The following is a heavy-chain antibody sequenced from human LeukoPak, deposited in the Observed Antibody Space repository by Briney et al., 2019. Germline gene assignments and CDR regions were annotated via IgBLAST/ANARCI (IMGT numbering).Heavy chain of an antibody. J-gene: IGHJ4*02. CDR3: ARTRIEGSGWYSFYFDY. Sequence: PGGSLRLSCAASGFTFTDYYMSWIRQAPGTGLELVSYISNGGSTIYYADSVKGRFTISRDNAKNSLYLQMNSLRAEDTAVYYCARTRIEGSGWYSFYFDYWGQGALVTVSS. D-gene: IGHD6-19*01. CDR1: GFTFTDYY. V-gene: IGHV3-11*01. CDR2: ISNGGSTI.